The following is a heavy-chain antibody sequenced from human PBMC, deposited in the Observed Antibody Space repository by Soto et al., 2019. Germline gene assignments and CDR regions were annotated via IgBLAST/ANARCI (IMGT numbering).Heavy chain of an antibody. CDR2: IRSRANGVTT. CDR1: GFTFGYYA. V-gene: IGHV3-49*03. CDR3: TRRRNYHPDH. Sequence: GGSRRLSWTASGFTFGYYAMSWCGQAPGKGLEWVGFIRSRANGVTTEYAASVKGRFTMSRDDSKSIAYLQMNSLKTADTAVYYCTRRRNYHPDHWGQGTLVTVSS. J-gene: IGHJ4*02. D-gene: IGHD1-7*01.